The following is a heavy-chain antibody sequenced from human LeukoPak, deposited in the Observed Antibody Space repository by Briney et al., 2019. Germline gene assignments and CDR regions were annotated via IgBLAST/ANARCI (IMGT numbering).Heavy chain of an antibody. J-gene: IGHJ2*01. Sequence: GGSLRLSCAASGFTFSSYGMHWVRQAPGKGLEWVAFIRYDGNNKYYADSVKGRFTISRDNSKNTLYLQMNSLRAEDTAVYYCAKGLLYGSGSYVQAAWYFDLWGRGTLVTVSS. CDR3: AKGLLYGSGSYVQAAWYFDL. CDR2: IRYDGNNK. CDR1: GFTFSSYG. D-gene: IGHD3-10*01. V-gene: IGHV3-30*02.